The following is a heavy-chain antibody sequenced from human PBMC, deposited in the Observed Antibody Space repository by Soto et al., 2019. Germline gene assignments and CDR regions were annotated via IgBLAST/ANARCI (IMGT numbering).Heavy chain of an antibody. V-gene: IGHV3-23*01. Sequence: EVQLLESGGGLVQPGGSLRLSCAASGFTFSSYAMRWVRQAPGKGLEWVSAISGSGGSTYYADSVKGRFTISRDNSKNTLYLQMNSLRADDTGVYYWAKDITIFGVPPPNDWFHPWGQGNLVNVSS. CDR3: AKDITIFGVPPPNDWFHP. J-gene: IGHJ5*02. D-gene: IGHD3-3*01. CDR1: GFTFSSYA. CDR2: ISGSGGST.